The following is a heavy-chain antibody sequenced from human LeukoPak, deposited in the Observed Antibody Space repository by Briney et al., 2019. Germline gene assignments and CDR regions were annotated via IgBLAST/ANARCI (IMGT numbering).Heavy chain of an antibody. D-gene: IGHD3-3*01. J-gene: IGHJ5*02. CDR3: ANVWSGQFNWFDP. V-gene: IGHV3-30*02. CDR1: GFTFSSYG. Sequence: GGSLRLSCAASGFTFSSYGMHWVRQAPGKGLEWVAFIRYDGSNKYYADSVKGRFTISRDNSKNTLYLQMNSLRAEDTAVYYCANVWSGQFNWFDPWGQGTLVTVSS. CDR2: IRYDGSNK.